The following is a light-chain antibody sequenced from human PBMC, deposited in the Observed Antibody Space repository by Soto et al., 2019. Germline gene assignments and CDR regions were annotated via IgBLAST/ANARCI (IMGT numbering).Light chain of an antibody. J-gene: IGKJ1*01. V-gene: IGKV1-39*01. CDR2: AAS. CDR3: QQSYSTPPT. CDR1: QSISSY. Sequence: DIQMTQSPSSLSASVGDRVTITCRASQSISSYLNWYQQKPGKAPKLLIYAASSFQSGVPSRFSGSGSGTDFTLTISSLPPEDFATYYCQQSYSTPPTFGQGTKVEIK.